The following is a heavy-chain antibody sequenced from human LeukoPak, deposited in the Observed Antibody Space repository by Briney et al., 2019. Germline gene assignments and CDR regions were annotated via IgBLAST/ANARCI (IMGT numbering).Heavy chain of an antibody. CDR3: ARDVEGGTFDI. Sequence: GGSLRLSCAASGFTFSRFWMNWVRQAPGRGLEWVANIDQSGGRNNYVDSVEGRFTISRDNAKNSLFLEMCSLRADDTAVYFCARDVEGGTFDIWGQGTTVTVSS. CDR1: GFTFSRFW. D-gene: IGHD3-16*01. CDR2: IDQSGGRN. V-gene: IGHV3-7*05. J-gene: IGHJ3*02.